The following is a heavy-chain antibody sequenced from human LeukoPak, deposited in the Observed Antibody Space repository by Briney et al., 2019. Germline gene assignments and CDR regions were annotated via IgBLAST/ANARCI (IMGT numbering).Heavy chain of an antibody. CDR2: INHSGST. J-gene: IGHJ4*02. Sequence: SETLSLTCAVYGGSFSGYYWSWIRQPPGKGLEWIGEINHSGSTYYNPSLKSRVTISVDTSKNQFSLKLSSVTAADTAVYYCARGGLRYFDWLHYFDYWGQGTLVTVSS. V-gene: IGHV4-34*01. D-gene: IGHD3-9*01. CDR3: ARGGLRYFDWLHYFDY. CDR1: GGSFSGYY.